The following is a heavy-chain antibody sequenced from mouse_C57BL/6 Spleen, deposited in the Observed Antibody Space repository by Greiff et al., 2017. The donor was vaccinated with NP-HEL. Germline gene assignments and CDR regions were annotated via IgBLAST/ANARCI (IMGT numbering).Heavy chain of an antibody. J-gene: IGHJ3*01. CDR3: ARGRDYYGSSWFAY. D-gene: IGHD1-1*01. V-gene: IGHV1-82*01. CDR1: GYAFSSSW. CDR2: IYPGDGDT. Sequence: QVQLQQSGPELVKPGASVKISCKASGYAFSSSWMNWVKQRPGKGLEWIGRIYPGDGDTNYNGKFKGKATLTADKSSRTAYMQLSSLTSEDSAVYFCARGRDYYGSSWFAYWGQGALVTVSA.